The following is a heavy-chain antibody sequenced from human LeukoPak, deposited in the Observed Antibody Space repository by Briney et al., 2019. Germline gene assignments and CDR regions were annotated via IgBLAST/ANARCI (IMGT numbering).Heavy chain of an antibody. CDR1: GYSISSGYY. Sequence: PSETLSLTCTVSGYSISSGYYWGWIRQPPGRGLEWIGSIYHSGSTYYNPSLKSRVTISVDKSKNQFSLKLSSVTAADTAVYHCARVYNGYNLYYYYYYMDVWGKGTTVTVSS. CDR2: IYHSGST. CDR3: ARVYNGYNLYYYYYYMDV. J-gene: IGHJ6*03. V-gene: IGHV4-38-2*02. D-gene: IGHD5-24*01.